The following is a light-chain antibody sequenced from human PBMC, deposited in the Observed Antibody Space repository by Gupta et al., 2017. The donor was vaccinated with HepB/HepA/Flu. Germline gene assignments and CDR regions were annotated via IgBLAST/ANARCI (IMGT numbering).Light chain of an antibody. J-gene: IGKJ1*01. CDR2: LGS. Sequence: IVMTQSPLSLPVTPGEPASISCRSSQSLLHRNGYNYLDWYLQKPGQSPQLLIYLGSNRASGVPDRFSGSGSGTDFTLKISRVEAEDVGVYYCMQALQTPRTFGQGTKVEIK. V-gene: IGKV2-28*01. CDR1: QSLLHRNGYNY. CDR3: MQALQTPRT.